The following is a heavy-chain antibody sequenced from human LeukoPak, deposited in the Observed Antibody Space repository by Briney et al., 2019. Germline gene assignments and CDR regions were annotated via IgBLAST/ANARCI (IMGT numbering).Heavy chain of an antibody. CDR1: GFTFSSYA. V-gene: IGHV3-23*01. CDR3: ATRNDFWSGYQDY. J-gene: IGHJ4*02. Sequence: GGSLRLSCAASGFTFSSYAMSWVRQAPGKGLEWVSAISGSGGSIYYADSVKGRFTISRDNSKNTLYLQLNSLRAEDTAVYYCATRNDFWSGYQDYWGQGTLVTVSS. D-gene: IGHD3-3*01. CDR2: ISGSGGSI.